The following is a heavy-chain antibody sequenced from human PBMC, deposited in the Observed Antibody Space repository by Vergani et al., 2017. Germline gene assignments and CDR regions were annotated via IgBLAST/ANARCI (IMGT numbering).Heavy chain of an antibody. J-gene: IGHJ4*02. Sequence: QVQLQESGPGLVKPSQTLSLTCTVSGGSINSHNYYWSWIRQPAGKGLEWIGRIHTSGSTNYNPSLKSRVTMSEDTSKNQFSLDLTSVTAADTAVYFSARGRCLGGSCCKPHLDYSGQGIMVTVSS. CDR3: ARGRCLGGSCCKPHLDY. V-gene: IGHV4-61*02. CDR1: GGSINSHNYY. CDR2: IHTSGST. D-gene: IGHD3-16*01.